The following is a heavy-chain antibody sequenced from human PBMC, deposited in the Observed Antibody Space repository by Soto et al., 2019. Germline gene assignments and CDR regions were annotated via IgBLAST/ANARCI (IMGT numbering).Heavy chain of an antibody. CDR1: GFTFGSRA. D-gene: IGHD3-10*01. Sequence: EVQLLVSGGDLVQPGGSLRLSCVASGFTFGSRAMSWVRQAPGEGLEWVSTITDNGGDSKSADSVRGRFAISRDNSKNILYLQMNSLRAEYSAIYYCARGSEDSYPGSRIFDFWGRGTLVSVSS. V-gene: IGHV3-23*01. J-gene: IGHJ4*02. CDR2: ITDNGGDS. CDR3: ARGSEDSYPGSRIFDF.